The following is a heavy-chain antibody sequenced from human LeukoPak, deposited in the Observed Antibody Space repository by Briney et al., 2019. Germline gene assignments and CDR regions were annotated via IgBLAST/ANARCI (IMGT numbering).Heavy chain of an antibody. CDR1: GDSFSNYV. CDR3: ARVVPGYYDNDAFDI. CDR2: IIPIFGTT. V-gene: IGHV1-69*13. J-gene: IGHJ3*02. Sequence: GASVKVSCKAFGDSFSNYVISWFRQAPGQGLEWMGGIIPIFGTTHFAQKFQGRVTFTADDSTSTAYMELSSLRSEDTAVYYCARVVPGYYDNDAFDIWGQGTMVTVSS. D-gene: IGHD3-16*01.